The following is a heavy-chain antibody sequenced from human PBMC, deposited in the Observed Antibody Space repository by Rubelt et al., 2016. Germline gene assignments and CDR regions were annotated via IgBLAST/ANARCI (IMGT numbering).Heavy chain of an antibody. Sequence: QLHLHESGPGQVRPSETLSLTCTVSGGSINTFYWSWIRQPPGKGLEWIGNMYHSGSTHYNPSLKSRVTISVDTSKNQFSLKLSSGTAADTAVYSCARDYRNYYYGMDVWGQGTTVTVSS. J-gene: IGHJ6*02. V-gene: IGHV4-59*12. CDR3: ARDYRNYYYGMDV. CDR1: GGSINTFY. CDR2: MYHSGST.